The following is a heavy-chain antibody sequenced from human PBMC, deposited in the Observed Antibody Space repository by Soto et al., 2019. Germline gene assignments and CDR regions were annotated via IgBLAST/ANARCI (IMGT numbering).Heavy chain of an antibody. Sequence: SETLSLTCAVYGGSFSGYYWSWIRQPPGKGLEWIGEINHSGSTNYNPSLKSRVTISVDTSKKQFSLKLSSVTAADTAVYYCARRPYYFDYWGQGTLVTVSS. V-gene: IGHV4-34*01. CDR3: ARRPYYFDY. J-gene: IGHJ4*02. CDR1: GGSFSGYY. CDR2: INHSGST.